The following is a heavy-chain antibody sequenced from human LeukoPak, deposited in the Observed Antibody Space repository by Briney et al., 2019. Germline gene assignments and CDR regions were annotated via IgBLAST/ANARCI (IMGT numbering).Heavy chain of an antibody. D-gene: IGHD6-13*01. J-gene: IGHJ4*02. CDR2: INHSGST. CDR3: ARIRTSSYYFDS. V-gene: IGHV4-34*01. Sequence: PSETLSLTCAVYGGSFSGYFWSWIRQPPGKGLEWIGGINHSGSTNYNPSLKSRVTISVDTSKTQFSLKLSSVTAADTAVFYCARIRTSSYYFDSWGQGTLVTVSS. CDR1: GGSFSGYF.